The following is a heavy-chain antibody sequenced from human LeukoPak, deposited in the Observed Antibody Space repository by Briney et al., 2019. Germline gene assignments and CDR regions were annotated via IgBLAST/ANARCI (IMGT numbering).Heavy chain of an antibody. J-gene: IGHJ5*02. V-gene: IGHV1-18*01. CDR2: ISAYNGNT. D-gene: IGHD2-15*01. CDR3: ARDLAGYCSGGSCYQCAIRFDP. CDR1: GYTFTSYG. Sequence: ASVKVSCKASGYTFTSYGISWVRQAPGQGLEWMGWISAYNGNTNYAQKLQGRVTMTTDTSTSTAYMELRSLRSDDTAVYYCARDLAGYCSGGSCYQCAIRFDPWGQGTLVTVSS.